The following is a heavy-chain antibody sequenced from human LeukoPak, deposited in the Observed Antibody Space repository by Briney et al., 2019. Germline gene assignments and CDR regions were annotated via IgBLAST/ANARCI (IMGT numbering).Heavy chain of an antibody. D-gene: IGHD2-15*01. CDR2: IKQDGSEK. V-gene: IGHV3-7*01. CDR3: ARGLRYCSGGSCYYLA. J-gene: IGHJ4*02. CDR1: GFTFSSYW. Sequence: GGSLRLSCAASGFTFSSYWMSWVRQAPGKGLEWVANIKQDGSEKYYVDSVKGRFTISRDNAKNSLYLQMNSLGAEDTAVYYCARGLRYCSGGSCYYLAWGQGTLVTVSS.